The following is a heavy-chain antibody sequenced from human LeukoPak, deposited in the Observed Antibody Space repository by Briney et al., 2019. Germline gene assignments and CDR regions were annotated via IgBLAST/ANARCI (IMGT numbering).Heavy chain of an antibody. CDR2: INHSGST. CDR1: GGSISSSNW. CDR3: ARGGGVSSGGSLDY. J-gene: IGHJ4*02. Sequence: PSETLSLTCAVSGGSISSSNWWSWVRQPPGKGLEWIGEINHSGSTNYNPSLKSRVTISVDTSKNQFSLKLSSVTAADTAVYYCARGGGVSSGGSLDYWGQGTLVTVSS. D-gene: IGHD2-15*01. V-gene: IGHV4-4*02.